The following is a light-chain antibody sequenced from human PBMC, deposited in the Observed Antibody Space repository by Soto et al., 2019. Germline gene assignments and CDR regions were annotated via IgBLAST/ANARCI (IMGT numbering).Light chain of an antibody. CDR3: SSFAGSNNFV. Sequence: QSALTQPPSASGSPGQSVSISCTGTSSDVGRYNYVSWYQRHPGKAPKLMIYEVTKRPSAVPDRFSGSKSGNTASPTVSGLQAEDEADYFCSSFAGSNNFVFGTGTKVTVL. CDR2: EVT. J-gene: IGLJ1*01. V-gene: IGLV2-8*01. CDR1: SSDVGRYNY.